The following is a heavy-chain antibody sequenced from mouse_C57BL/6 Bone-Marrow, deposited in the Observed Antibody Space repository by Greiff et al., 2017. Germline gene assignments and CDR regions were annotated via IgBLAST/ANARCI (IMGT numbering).Heavy chain of an antibody. CDR3: ARRGDGSSWFAY. Sequence: QVQLQQPGAELVKPGASVKLSCKASGYTFTSYWMHWVKQRPGQGLEWIGMIHPNSGSTNYNEKFKSKATLTVDTSSSTAYMQLSSLTSEDSAVYYCARRGDGSSWFAYWGEGTLVTVSA. CDR2: IHPNSGST. D-gene: IGHD2-3*01. V-gene: IGHV1-64*01. J-gene: IGHJ3*01. CDR1: GYTFTSYW.